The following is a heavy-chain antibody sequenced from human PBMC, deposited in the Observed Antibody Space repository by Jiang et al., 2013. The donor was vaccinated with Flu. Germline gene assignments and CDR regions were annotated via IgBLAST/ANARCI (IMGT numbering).Heavy chain of an antibody. Sequence: QSGSELKKPGASVKVSCKASGYTFTSYAMNWVRQAPGQGLEWMGWINTNTGNPTYAQGFTGRFVFSLDTSVSTAYLQICSLKAEDTAVYYCARDLYCSGGSCYLRRGPFPGYWGQGTLVTVSS. V-gene: IGHV7-4-1*01. D-gene: IGHD2-15*01. J-gene: IGHJ4*02. CDR3: ARDLYCSGGSCYLRRGPFPGY. CDR2: INTNTGNP. CDR1: GYTFTSYA.